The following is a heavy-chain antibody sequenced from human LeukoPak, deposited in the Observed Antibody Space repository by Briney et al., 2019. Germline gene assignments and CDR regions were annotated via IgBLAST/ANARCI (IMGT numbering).Heavy chain of an antibody. CDR2: IYHSGTT. Sequence: SETLSLTCTVSGYSISSGYYWGWIRQSPGKGLEYIGSIYHSGTTYYNPSLKSRVTISVDTSKNQFSLKLTSVTAADTAVYYCVSQGVRAIWGQGTLVTVSS. J-gene: IGHJ4*02. V-gene: IGHV4-38-2*02. CDR1: GYSISSGYY. CDR3: VSQGVRAI. D-gene: IGHD3-10*01.